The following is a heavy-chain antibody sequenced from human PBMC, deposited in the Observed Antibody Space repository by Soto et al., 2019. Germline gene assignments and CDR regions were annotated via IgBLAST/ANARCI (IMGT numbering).Heavy chain of an antibody. D-gene: IGHD3-16*01. CDR1: GGPITTTTW. J-gene: IGHJ6*02. CDR2: LHHDGTT. CDR3: ATQTISYTWGV. Sequence: QVQLQESGPRLVKPSETLSLTCAVSGGPITTTTWWAWVRLPPGKGLEWIGELHHDGTTNYNPSLESRITMSLDKSNNHFSLKLTSVTAADPAIYYCATQTISYTWGVWGRGTTVTVSS. V-gene: IGHV4-4*02.